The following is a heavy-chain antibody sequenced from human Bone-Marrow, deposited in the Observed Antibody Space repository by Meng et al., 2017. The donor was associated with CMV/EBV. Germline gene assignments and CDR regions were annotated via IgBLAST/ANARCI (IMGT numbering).Heavy chain of an antibody. V-gene: IGHV1-69*02. CDR2: IIPILGIA. CDR1: GNTFSTYT. CDR3: ARVGAGLSPPFDY. D-gene: IGHD1-26*01. J-gene: IGHJ4*02. Sequence: SVKVSCKASGNTFSTYTISWVRQAPGQGLEWMGRIIPILGIANYAQKFQGRVTMTADKSTSTAYMELSSLRSEDTAVYYCARVGAGLSPPFDYWGQGTLVTVSS.